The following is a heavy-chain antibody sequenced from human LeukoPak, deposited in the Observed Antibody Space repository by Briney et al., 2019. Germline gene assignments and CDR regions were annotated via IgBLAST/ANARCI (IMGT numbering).Heavy chain of an antibody. D-gene: IGHD1-26*01. J-gene: IGHJ4*02. CDR1: GDNFTTSA. CDR3: TRAVAAATFDY. V-gene: IGHV1-69*06. Sequence: GASVKDSCKLSGDNFTTSAVTWVRQAPGQGIAWMGRLTPIFGTPAYAQRFQVRVTITADKSTTTAYMDLSGLKSDDTAVHYCTRAVAAATFDYWRQGALVIVSP. CDR2: LTPIFGTP.